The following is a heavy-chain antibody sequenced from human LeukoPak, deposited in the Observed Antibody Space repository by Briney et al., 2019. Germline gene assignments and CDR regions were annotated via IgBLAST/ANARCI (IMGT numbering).Heavy chain of an antibody. V-gene: IGHV3-30*18. CDR3: ANILDVGSGWYNAFGY. D-gene: IGHD6-19*01. CDR2: ISYDGSNK. Sequence: PGRSLRLSCAASGFTFSSYGMHWVRQAPGKGLEWVAVISYDGSNKYYADSVKGRFTISRDNSKNTLYLQMNSLRAEDTAVYYCANILDVGSGWYNAFGYWGQGTLVTVSS. J-gene: IGHJ4*02. CDR1: GFTFSSYG.